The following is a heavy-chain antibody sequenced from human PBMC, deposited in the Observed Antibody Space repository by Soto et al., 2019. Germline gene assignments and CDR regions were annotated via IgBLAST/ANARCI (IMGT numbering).Heavy chain of an antibody. CDR3: ARWGMTYGDFVGEY. CDR2: INGAGSST. D-gene: IGHD4-17*01. Sequence: EVQLVESGGGLVQPGGSLRLSCAASEFTFNNYWMHWVRQAPGKGLVWVSRINGAGSSTTYADSVKGRFTISRHNAKNTLYLQMNSLRAEDTAVYYCARWGMTYGDFVGEYWGQGTLVTVSS. J-gene: IGHJ4*02. CDR1: EFTFNNYW. V-gene: IGHV3-74*01.